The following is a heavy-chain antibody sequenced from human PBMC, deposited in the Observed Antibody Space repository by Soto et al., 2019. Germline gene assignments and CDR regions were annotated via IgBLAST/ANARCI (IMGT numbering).Heavy chain of an antibody. V-gene: IGHV1-69*01. D-gene: IGHD2-15*01. CDR2: IIPLFGTP. CDR3: ARDYGHDCSGGNCYFYF. J-gene: IGHJ4*02. CDR1: GDTFNKYA. Sequence: QVQLVQSGAEVQKPGSSVKVSCKASGDTFNKYAINWVRQAPGHGLEWMGGIIPLFGTPNYAQKFQGRDTITADESTSTAHMELRSLRSEDTAMYYCARDYGHDCSGGNCYFYFWGQGTLVTVSS.